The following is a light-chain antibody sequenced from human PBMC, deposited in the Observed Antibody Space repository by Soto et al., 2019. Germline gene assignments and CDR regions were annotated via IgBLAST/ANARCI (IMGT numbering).Light chain of an antibody. CDR1: SSDVGSHNF. V-gene: IGLV2-23*02. CDR3: YSYVGSIS. CDR2: EVS. Sequence: QSALTQPASVSGSPGQSITISCTGTSSDVGSHNFVSWYQQHPGKAPELMIYEVSKRPSGVSNRFSGSKSGNTASLTISGLQAEDEGDYYCYSYVGSISFGGGTKLTVL. J-gene: IGLJ2*01.